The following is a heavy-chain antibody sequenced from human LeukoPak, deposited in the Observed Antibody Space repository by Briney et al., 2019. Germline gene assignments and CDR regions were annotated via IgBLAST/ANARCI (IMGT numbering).Heavy chain of an antibody. Sequence: PGGSLRLSCAASGFTFSSYAMSWVRQAPGKGLEWVSAISGRGDRTYYADSVKGRFTISRDNSKNTLYLQMNSLRAEDTGVYYCARIASHSSTWYDGGSWGQGTLVAVSS. CDR2: ISGRGDRT. J-gene: IGHJ5*02. CDR3: ARIASHSSTWYDGGS. V-gene: IGHV3-23*01. D-gene: IGHD6-13*01. CDR1: GFTFSSYA.